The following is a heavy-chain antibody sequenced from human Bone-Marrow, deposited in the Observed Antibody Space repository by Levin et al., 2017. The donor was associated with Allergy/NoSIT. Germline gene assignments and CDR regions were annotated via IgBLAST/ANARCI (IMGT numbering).Heavy chain of an antibody. CDR3: ASWAMYHYDRSAFDYFYYAMAV. CDR2: ISAGGNYI. V-gene: IGHV3-21*01. J-gene: IGHJ6*02. Sequence: GGSLRLSCAASGILFSSYDMNWVRQAPGKGLEWVSSISAGGNYIYYADSVKGRFTISRDNAKNSLFLQMNSLRAEDTAVYYCASWAMYHYDRSAFDYFYYAMAVWGQGTTVTVSS. CDR1: GILFSSYD. D-gene: IGHD3-22*01.